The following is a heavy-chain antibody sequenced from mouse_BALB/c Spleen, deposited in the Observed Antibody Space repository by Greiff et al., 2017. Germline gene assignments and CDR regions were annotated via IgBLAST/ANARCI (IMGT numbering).Heavy chain of an antibody. CDR3: ARVVRKYYFDY. CDR2: ISSGGSYT. J-gene: IGHJ2*01. D-gene: IGHD2-14*01. Sequence: EVQLVESGGGLVKPGGSLKLSCAASGFTFSSYAMSWVRQSPEKRLEWVAEISSGGSYTYYPDTVTGRFTISRDNAKNTLYLEMSSLRSEDTAMYYCARVVRKYYFDYWGQGTTLTVSS. V-gene: IGHV5-9-4*01. CDR1: GFTFSSYA.